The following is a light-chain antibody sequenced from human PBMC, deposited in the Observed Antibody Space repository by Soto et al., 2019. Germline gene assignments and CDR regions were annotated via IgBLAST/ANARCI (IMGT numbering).Light chain of an antibody. CDR2: EGT. CDR1: SSDVGSYNL. Sequence: CVLTQPASWSGSPGKSITISCTGTSSDVGSYNLVSWYQQHPGKAPKLMIYEGTKLPSGVSDRFSGSRYGNTASLTISGLQAEDEADYYCCSYAASSISYGFGTGSKVTVL. CDR3: CSYAASSISYG. J-gene: IGLJ1*01. V-gene: IGLV2-23*01.